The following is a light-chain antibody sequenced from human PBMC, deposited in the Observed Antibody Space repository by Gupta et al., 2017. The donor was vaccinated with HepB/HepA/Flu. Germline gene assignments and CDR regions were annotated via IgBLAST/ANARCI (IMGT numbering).Light chain of an antibody. CDR3: QQYDNWPPIT. J-gene: IGKJ5*01. CDR1: QSVSSN. CDR2: GAS. Sequence: ERVMTQSPVTLSVSPGERATLSCRASQSVSSNLAWYQQKPGQAPRLLIYGASTRATGIPARFSGSGSGTEFTLTISGLQAEDVAVYYCQQYDNWPPITFGQGTRLEIK. V-gene: IGKV3-15*01.